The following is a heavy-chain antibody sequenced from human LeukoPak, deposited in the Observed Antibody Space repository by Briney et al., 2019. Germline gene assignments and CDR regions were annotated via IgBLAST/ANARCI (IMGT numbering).Heavy chain of an antibody. V-gene: IGHV1-3*01. J-gene: IGHJ4*02. CDR3: ASYSGYDYVIFDY. Sequence: KFQGRVTITRDTSASTAYMELSSLRSEDTAVYYCASYSGYDYVIFDYWGQGTLVTVCS. D-gene: IGHD5-12*01.